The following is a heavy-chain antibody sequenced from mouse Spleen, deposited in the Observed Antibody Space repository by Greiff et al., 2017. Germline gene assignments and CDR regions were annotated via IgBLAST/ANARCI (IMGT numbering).Heavy chain of an antibody. D-gene: IGHD2-3*01. V-gene: IGHV3-6*02. CDR2: ISYDGSN. CDR1: GYSITSGYY. CDR3: ASYDGYYVYFDY. J-gene: IGHJ2*01. Sequence: EVKLEESGPGLVKPSQSLSLTCSVTGYSITSGYYWNWIRQFPGNKLEWMGYISYDGSNNYNPSLKNRISITRDTSKNQFFLKLNSVTTEDTATYYCASYDGYYVYFDYWGQGTTLTVSS.